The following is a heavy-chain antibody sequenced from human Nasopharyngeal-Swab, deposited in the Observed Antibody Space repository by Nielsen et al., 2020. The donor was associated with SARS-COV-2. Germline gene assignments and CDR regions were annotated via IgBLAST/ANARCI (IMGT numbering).Heavy chain of an antibody. J-gene: IGHJ3*02. CDR1: GFTFSSCS. CDR3: ARVHMDAFDI. V-gene: IGHV3-33*08. Sequence: GESLKISCAASGFTFSSCSMNWVRQAPGKGLEWVAVIWYDGSNKYYADSVKGRFTISRDNSKNTLYLQMNSLRAEDTAVYYCARVHMDAFDIWGQGTMVTVSS. CDR2: IWYDGSNK. D-gene: IGHD2-21*01.